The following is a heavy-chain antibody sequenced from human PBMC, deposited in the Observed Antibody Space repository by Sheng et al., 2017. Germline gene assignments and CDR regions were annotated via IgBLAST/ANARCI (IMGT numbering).Heavy chain of an antibody. J-gene: IGHJ4*02. V-gene: IGHV1-69*11. D-gene: IGHD6-13*01. CDR3: ARDLRGMSNHFDN. CDR1: GGTFSSYA. Sequence: QVQLVQSGAEVKKPGSSVKVSCKASGGTFSSYAISWVRQAPGQRLEWMGRIVVTLQKTHYAEKFQGRVAISADEGTNTAHMELFSLTSDDTAVYYCARDLRGMSNHFDNWGQGTLVTVSS. CDR2: IVVTLQKT.